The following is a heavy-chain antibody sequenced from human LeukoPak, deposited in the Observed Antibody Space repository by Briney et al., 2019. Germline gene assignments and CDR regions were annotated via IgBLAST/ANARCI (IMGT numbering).Heavy chain of an antibody. Sequence: PGGSLRLSCAASGFTFGSYSMNWVRQPPGKGLEWIGEINHSGSTNYNPSLKSRVTISVDTSKNQFSLKLSSVTAADTAVYYCARGHYWGQGTLVTVSS. CDR2: INHSGST. J-gene: IGHJ4*02. CDR1: GFTFGSYS. CDR3: ARGHY. V-gene: IGHV4-34*01.